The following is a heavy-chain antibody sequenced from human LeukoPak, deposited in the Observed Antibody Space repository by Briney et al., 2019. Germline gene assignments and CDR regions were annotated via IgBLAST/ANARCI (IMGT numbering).Heavy chain of an antibody. J-gene: IGHJ6*03. Sequence: SETLSLTCTVSGGSISSYYWSWIRQPPGKGLEWIGYIYYSGSTNYNPSLKSRVTISVDTSKNQFSLKLSSVTAADTAVYYCARLNWNRNYYYYYYMDVWGKGTTVTVSS. V-gene: IGHV4-59*01. D-gene: IGHD1-1*01. CDR3: ARLNWNRNYYYYYYMDV. CDR2: IYYSGST. CDR1: GGSISSYY.